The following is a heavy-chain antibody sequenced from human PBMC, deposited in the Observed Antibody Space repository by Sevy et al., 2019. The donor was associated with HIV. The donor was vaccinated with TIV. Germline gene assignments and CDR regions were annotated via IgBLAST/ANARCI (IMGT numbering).Heavy chain of an antibody. D-gene: IGHD2-2*02. CDR3: ARDDVTGYCSSTSCYTPGDNYYYYYGMDV. CDR1: GFTFSSYG. J-gene: IGHJ6*02. V-gene: IGHV3-33*01. CDR2: IWYDGSNK. Sequence: GGYLRLSCAASGFTFSSYGMHWVRQAPGKGLEWVAVIWYDGSNKYYPDSVKGRFTISRDNSKNTLYLQMNSLRAEDTAVYYCARDDVTGYCSSTSCYTPGDNYYYYYGMDVWGQGTTVTVSS.